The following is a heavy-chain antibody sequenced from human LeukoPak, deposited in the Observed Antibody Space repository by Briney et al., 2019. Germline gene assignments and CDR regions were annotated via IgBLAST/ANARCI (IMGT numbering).Heavy chain of an antibody. CDR3: ARRVAATENWFDP. CDR2: IYPGDSDT. V-gene: IGHV5-51*01. J-gene: IGHJ5*02. D-gene: IGHD6-25*01. Sequence: GESLKISCKGSGYSFTSYWIAWVRQMPGKELEWMGIIYPGDSDTRYSPSFQGHVTISADKSTSTAYLQWSSLKASDTAMYYCARRVAATENWFDPWGEGTLVTVSS. CDR1: GYSFTSYW.